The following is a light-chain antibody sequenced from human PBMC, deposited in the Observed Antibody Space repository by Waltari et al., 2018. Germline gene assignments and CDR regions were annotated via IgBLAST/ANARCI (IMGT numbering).Light chain of an antibody. V-gene: IGKV1-NL1*01. J-gene: IGKJ5*01. CDR2: ASS. CDR1: QAISGS. Sequence: DIQMTQSPSSLSASVGDRVTITCRASQAISGSLAWYQQKAQKGPKLLLFASSTLESGVPSRFSGSGSGTDFTLTISSLEPEDFAVYYCQQRSNWPPITFGQGTRLEIK. CDR3: QQRSNWPPIT.